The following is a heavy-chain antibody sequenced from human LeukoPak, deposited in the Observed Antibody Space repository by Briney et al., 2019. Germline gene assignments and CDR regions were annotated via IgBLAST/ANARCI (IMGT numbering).Heavy chain of an antibody. CDR3: ARAPRVRDFYFDL. J-gene: IGHJ2*01. CDR2: VYTSGSP. D-gene: IGHD3-3*01. CDR1: SGSIDRSY. V-gene: IGHV4-4*07. Sequence: SETLSLTCTISSGSIDRSYWNWIRQSAGRGLEWIGRVYTSGSPNYNPFLKERVTVSLDTSRKQFSLNLTSLTAADTALYFCARAPRVRDFYFDLWGRGALVTV.